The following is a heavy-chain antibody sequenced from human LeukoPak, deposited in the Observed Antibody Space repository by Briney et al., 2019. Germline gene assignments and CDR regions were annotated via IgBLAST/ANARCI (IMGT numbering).Heavy chain of an antibody. D-gene: IGHD3-10*01. CDR3: ARAHSGTPDS. V-gene: IGHV3-23*01. Sequence: GGSLRLSCAASGFTFSSHAIIWDRQAPGKGLEWVSTISGTGDNTYYADSVKGRFTISRDNSKNTLFLQMDSLRVDDTAVYYCARAHSGTPDSWGQGTLVTVSS. CDR2: ISGTGDNT. J-gene: IGHJ4*02. CDR1: GFTFSSHA.